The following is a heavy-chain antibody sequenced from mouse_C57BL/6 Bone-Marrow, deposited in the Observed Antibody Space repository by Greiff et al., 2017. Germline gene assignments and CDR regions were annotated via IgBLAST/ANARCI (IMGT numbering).Heavy chain of an antibody. CDR1: GYAFSSSW. CDR3: ARGTLLLRNFDY. CDR2: IYPGDGDT. V-gene: IGHV1-82*01. D-gene: IGHD1-1*01. J-gene: IGHJ2*01. Sequence: QVQLKQSGPELVKPGASVKISCKASGYAFSSSWMNWVKQRPGKGLEWIGRIYPGDGDTNYNGKFKGKATLTADKSSSTAYMQLSSLTSEDSAVYFCARGTLLLRNFDYWGQGTTLTVSS.